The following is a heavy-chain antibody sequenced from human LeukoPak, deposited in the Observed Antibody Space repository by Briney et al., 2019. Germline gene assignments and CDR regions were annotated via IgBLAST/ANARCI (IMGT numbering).Heavy chain of an antibody. CDR2: ISSSSSYT. D-gene: IGHD2-2*01. CDR1: GFTFSDYY. Sequence: GGSLRLSCAASGFTFSDYYMSWIRQAPGKGLEWVSYISSSSSYTNYADSVKGRFTISRDNAKNSLYLQMNSLRAEDTAVYYCAKSDCSVISCYVLDYWGQGTVVTVSS. J-gene: IGHJ4*02. CDR3: AKSDCSVISCYVLDY. V-gene: IGHV3-11*03.